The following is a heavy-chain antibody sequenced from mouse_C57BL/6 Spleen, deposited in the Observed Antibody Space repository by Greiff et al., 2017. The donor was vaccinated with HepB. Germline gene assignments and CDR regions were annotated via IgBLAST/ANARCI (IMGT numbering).Heavy chain of an antibody. CDR2: IRNKANGYTT. J-gene: IGHJ3*01. Sequence: EVKVVESGGGLVQPGGSLSLSCAASGFTFTDYYMSWVRQPPGKALEWLGFIRNKANGYTTEYSASVKGRFTISRDNSQSVLYLHKNALRAEDSATYYCARYMRDYDGIFAYWGQGTLVTVSA. V-gene: IGHV7-3*01. D-gene: IGHD2-4*01. CDR3: ARYMRDYDGIFAY. CDR1: GFTFTDYY.